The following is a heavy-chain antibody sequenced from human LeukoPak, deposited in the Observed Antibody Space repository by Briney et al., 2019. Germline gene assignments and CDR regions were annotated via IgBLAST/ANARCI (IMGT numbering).Heavy chain of an antibody. CDR3: ARGHTYYDFWSGYLWNWFDP. Sequence: PSETLSLTCAVYGGSFSGYYWSWIRQPPGKGLEWIGEINHSGSTTYNPSLKGRVTISVDTSKNQFSLKLSSVTAADTAVYYCARGHTYYDFWSGYLWNWFDPWGQGTLVTVSS. CDR1: GGSFSGYY. CDR2: INHSGST. J-gene: IGHJ5*02. V-gene: IGHV4-34*01. D-gene: IGHD3-3*01.